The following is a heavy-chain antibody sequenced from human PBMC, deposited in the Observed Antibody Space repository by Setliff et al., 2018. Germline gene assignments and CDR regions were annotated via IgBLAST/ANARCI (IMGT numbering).Heavy chain of an antibody. D-gene: IGHD6-6*01. Sequence: ASVKVSCKASGYSFTSYTIHWARQAPGQGLEWMGWISPGNGNTAYSQKILDRVTITRDTSASTAYMELSSLRSEDTAVYYCVRRVYSSSSGYYHYYMDVWGKGTTVTVSS. V-gene: IGHV1-3*01. CDR2: ISPGNGNT. J-gene: IGHJ6*03. CDR3: VRRVYSSSSGYYHYYMDV. CDR1: GYSFTSYT.